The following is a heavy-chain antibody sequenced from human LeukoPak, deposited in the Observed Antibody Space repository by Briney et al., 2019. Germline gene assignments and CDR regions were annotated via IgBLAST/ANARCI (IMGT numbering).Heavy chain of an antibody. Sequence: PSETLSLTCAVSGGSFSGYYWGWIRQPPGKGLEWIGSIYYSGSTYYNPSLKSRVTISVDTSKNQFSLKLSSVTAADTAVYYCARSPRLYYGSGSYSGGFHDAFDIWGQGTMVTVSS. CDR2: IYYSGST. V-gene: IGHV4-39*07. D-gene: IGHD3-10*01. CDR3: ARSPRLYYGSGSYSGGFHDAFDI. J-gene: IGHJ3*02. CDR1: GGSFSGYY.